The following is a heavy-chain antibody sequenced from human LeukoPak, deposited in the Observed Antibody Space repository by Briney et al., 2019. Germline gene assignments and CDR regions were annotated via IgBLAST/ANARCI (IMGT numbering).Heavy chain of an antibody. J-gene: IGHJ6*03. CDR1: GFTFSDYY. V-gene: IGHV3-11*04. CDR2: ISSSGSTI. Sequence: GGPLRLSCAASGFTFSDYYMSWIRQAPGKGLEWVSYISSSGSTIYYADSVKGRFTISRDNAKNSLYLQMNSLRAEDTAVYYCARDTTGTTSYYYYYMDVWGKGTTVTVSS. CDR3: ARDTTGTTSYYYYYMDV. D-gene: IGHD1-1*01.